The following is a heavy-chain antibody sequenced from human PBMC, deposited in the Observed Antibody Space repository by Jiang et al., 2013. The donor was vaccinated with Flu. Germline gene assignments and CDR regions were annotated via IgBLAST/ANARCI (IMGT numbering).Heavy chain of an antibody. CDR3: ARGLRWGSYYYYGMDV. D-gene: IGHD4-23*01. CDR2: IKQDGSEK. Sequence: GLVQPGGSLRLSCAASGFTFSSYWMSWVRQAPGKGLEWVANIKQDGSEKYYVDSVKGRFTISRDNAKNSLYLQMNSLRAEDTAVYYCARGLRWGSYYYYGMDVWGQGTTVTVSS. V-gene: IGHV3-7*03. J-gene: IGHJ6*02. CDR1: GFTFSSYW.